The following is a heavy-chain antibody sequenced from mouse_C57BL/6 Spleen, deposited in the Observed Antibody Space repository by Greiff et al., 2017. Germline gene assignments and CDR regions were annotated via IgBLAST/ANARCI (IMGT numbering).Heavy chain of an antibody. CDR3: ARDGTTWFAY. Sequence: VKLQQPGAELVKPGASVKLSCKASGYTFTSYWMQWVKQRPGQGLEWIGEIDPSDSYTNYNQKFKGKATLTVDTSSSTAYMQLSSLTSEDSAVYYCARDGTTWFAYWGQGTLVTVSA. J-gene: IGHJ3*01. V-gene: IGHV1-50*01. CDR2: IDPSDSYT. CDR1: GYTFTSYW. D-gene: IGHD4-1*01.